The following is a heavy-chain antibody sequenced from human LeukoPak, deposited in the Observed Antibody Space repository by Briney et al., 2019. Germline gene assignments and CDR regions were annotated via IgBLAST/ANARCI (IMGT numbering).Heavy chain of an antibody. V-gene: IGHV3-23*01. D-gene: IGHD6-13*01. CDR3: ARDGAAAGYYYYYYGMDV. Sequence: GGSLRLSCAASGFTFSSYAMSWVRQAPGKGLEWVSAISGSGGSTYYADSVKGRFTISRDNAKNSLYLQMNSLRAEDTAVYYCARDGAAAGYYYYYYGMDVWGQGTTVTVSS. J-gene: IGHJ6*02. CDR1: GFTFSSYA. CDR2: ISGSGGST.